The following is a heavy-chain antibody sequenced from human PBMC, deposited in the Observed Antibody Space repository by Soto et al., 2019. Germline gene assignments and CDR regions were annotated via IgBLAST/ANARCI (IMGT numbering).Heavy chain of an antibody. J-gene: IGHJ5*02. CDR3: ARNQVAGPPEGWYDP. CDR2: IYPGDSDT. CDR1: GYSFTSYW. V-gene: IGHV5-51*01. D-gene: IGHD6-19*01. Sequence: GESLKISCKGSGYSFTSYWIGWVRQMPEKGLEWMGIIYPGDSDTRYSPSFQGQVTISADKSISTAYLQWSSLKASDTAMYYCARNQVAGPPEGWYDPWGQGTLVTVSS.